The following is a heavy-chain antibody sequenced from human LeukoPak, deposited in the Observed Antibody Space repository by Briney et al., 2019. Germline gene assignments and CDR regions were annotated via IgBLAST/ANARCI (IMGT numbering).Heavy chain of an antibody. CDR1: GLTVSSSY. D-gene: IGHD4-17*01. CDR2: ISSSGSTI. Sequence: TGGSLRLSCAVSGLTVSSSYMSWIRQAPGEGLEWVSYISSSGSTIYYADSVKGRFTISRDNAKNSLYLQMNSLRAEDTAVYYCAREPISSYGDNYYYYYYMDVWGKGTTVTVSS. V-gene: IGHV3-11*04. J-gene: IGHJ6*03. CDR3: AREPISSYGDNYYYYYYMDV.